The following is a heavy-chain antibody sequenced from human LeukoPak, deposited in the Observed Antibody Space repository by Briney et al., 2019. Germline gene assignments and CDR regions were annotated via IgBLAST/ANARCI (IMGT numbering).Heavy chain of an antibody. CDR2: IRSKANSYAT. CDR1: GFTFSGSA. D-gene: IGHD3-22*01. CDR3: ARRYPPSSGYPYYFDY. J-gene: IGHJ4*02. Sequence: PGGSLRLSCAASGFTFSGSAMHWVRQASGKGLEWVGRIRSKANSYATAYAASVKGRFTISRDDSKNTAYLQMNSLKTEDTAVYYCARRYPPSSGYPYYFDYWGQGTLVTVSS. V-gene: IGHV3-73*01.